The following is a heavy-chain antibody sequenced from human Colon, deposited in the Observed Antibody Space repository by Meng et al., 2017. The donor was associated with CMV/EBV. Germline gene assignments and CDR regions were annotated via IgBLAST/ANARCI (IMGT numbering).Heavy chain of an antibody. V-gene: IGHV3-30*02. CDR1: GFTFGIYE. D-gene: IGHD2-2*01. Sequence: GGSLRLSCATSGFTFGIYEMHWVRQAPGKGLEWVAFIRYDGSNKYYADSVKGRFTISRDNSKNTLYLQMNSLRAEDTAVYYCARLDRYQVPYWGQGSLVTVSS. J-gene: IGHJ4*02. CDR3: ARLDRYQVPY. CDR2: IRYDGSNK.